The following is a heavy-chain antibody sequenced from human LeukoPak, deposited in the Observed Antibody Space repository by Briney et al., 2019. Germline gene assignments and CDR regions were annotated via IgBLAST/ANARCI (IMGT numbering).Heavy chain of an antibody. J-gene: IGHJ2*01. CDR1: GIIFSNYA. CDR3: ARGRQGAKTRYFDL. V-gene: IGHV3-64*01. CDR2: ISSDGGST. Sequence: PGGSLRLSCAASGIIFSNYAMHWVRQGPGKGLECISTISSDGGSTYYANSVKGRFTISRDNSENTLYLQMGSLRAEDMAVYYCARGRQGAKTRYFDLWGRGTRVTVSS. D-gene: IGHD1-26*01.